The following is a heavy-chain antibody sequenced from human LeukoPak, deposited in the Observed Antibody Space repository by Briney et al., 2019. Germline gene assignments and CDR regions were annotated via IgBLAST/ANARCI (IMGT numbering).Heavy chain of an antibody. CDR1: GFTFSSYA. V-gene: IGHV3-23*01. D-gene: IGHD3-22*01. Sequence: PGASLRLSCAASGFTFSSYAMSWVRQAPGKGLEWVSAISGSGGSTYYADSVKGRFTISRDNSKNTLYLQMNSLRAEDTAVYYCAKDLARITMIVAVIRGDYYYCGMDVWGQGTTVTVSS. CDR2: ISGSGGST. J-gene: IGHJ6*02. CDR3: AKDLARITMIVAVIRGDYYYCGMDV.